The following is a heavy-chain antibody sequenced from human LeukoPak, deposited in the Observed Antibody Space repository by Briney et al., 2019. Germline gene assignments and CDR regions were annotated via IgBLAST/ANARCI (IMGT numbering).Heavy chain of an antibody. V-gene: IGHV3-64*04. CDR2: ISATGINT. J-gene: IGHJ6*02. D-gene: IGHD6-19*01. Sequence: AGSLRLSCSASEFTFSSYAMNWVRQAAGKGLEYVSGISATGINTYYADSVKGRFTTSRDNSKTTLYLQMNSLRAEDAAVYYCARDRTVAGPVNYCYYGMDVWGQGTTVTVSS. CDR3: ARDRTVAGPVNYCYYGMDV. CDR1: EFTFSSYA.